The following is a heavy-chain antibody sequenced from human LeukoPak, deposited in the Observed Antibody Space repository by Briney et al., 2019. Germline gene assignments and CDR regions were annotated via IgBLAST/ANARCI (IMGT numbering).Heavy chain of an antibody. J-gene: IGHJ4*02. D-gene: IGHD2-15*01. Sequence: SETLSLTCSVSGGSISSSSYFWGWIRQPPGKGLEWIASVHYSGSTYYNPSLKSRVTISVDTSKNQFSLNLSSVTAADTAVYYCARDAPPAYCSGGSCYFDYWGQGTLVTVSS. CDR3: ARDAPPAYCSGGSCYFDY. CDR1: GGSISSSSYF. V-gene: IGHV4-39*02. CDR2: VHYSGST.